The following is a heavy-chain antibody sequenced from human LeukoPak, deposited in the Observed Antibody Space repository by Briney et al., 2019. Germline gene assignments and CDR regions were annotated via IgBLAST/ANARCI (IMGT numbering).Heavy chain of an antibody. CDR2: ISTNGDVI. J-gene: IGHJ6*03. Sequence: PGGSLRLSCAATGFTFTDYEINWVRQAPGKGLEWVAHISTNGDVINYANSVKGRFTISRDNAKNSVYLQMNSLRVDDTALYYCARDATTAVGWVYMDVWGKGTTVTISS. D-gene: IGHD6-13*01. CDR3: ARDATTAVGWVYMDV. V-gene: IGHV3-48*03. CDR1: GFTFTDYE.